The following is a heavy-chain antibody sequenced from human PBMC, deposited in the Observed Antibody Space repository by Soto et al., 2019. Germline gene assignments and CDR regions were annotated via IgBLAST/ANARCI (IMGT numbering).Heavy chain of an antibody. Sequence: EVQVLESGGGLVQPGGSLRLSCAASGFTFSTNDMTWVRQAPGKGLEWVSTIRGSSGSTYYADSVKGRFIISRDNSKNTLYLQMNSLRAEDTALYYCAKDRQCGYWGQGTLVTVSS. CDR2: IRGSSGST. CDR1: GFTFSTND. CDR3: AKDRQCGY. V-gene: IGHV3-23*01. J-gene: IGHJ4*02.